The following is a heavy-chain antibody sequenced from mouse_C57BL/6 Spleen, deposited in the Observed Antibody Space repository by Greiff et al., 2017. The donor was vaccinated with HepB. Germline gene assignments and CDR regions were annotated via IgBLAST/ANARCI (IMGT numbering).Heavy chain of an antibody. D-gene: IGHD1-1*01. CDR1: GYTFTSYW. CDR2: IDPSDSYT. J-gene: IGHJ4*01. V-gene: IGHV1-50*01. CDR3: ARRGRGSLYAMDY. Sequence: QVQLQQPGAELVKPGASVKLSCKASGYTFTSYWMQWVKQRPGQGLEWIGEIDPSDSYTNYNQKFKGKATLTVDTSSSTAYMQLSSLTSEDSAVYYCARRGRGSLYAMDYWGQGTSVTVSS.